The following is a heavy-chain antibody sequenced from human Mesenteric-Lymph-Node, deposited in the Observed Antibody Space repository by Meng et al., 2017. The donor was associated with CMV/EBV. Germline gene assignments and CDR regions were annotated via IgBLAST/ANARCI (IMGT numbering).Heavy chain of an antibody. CDR2: INSVGSST. Sequence: SRFAFSSYWMHWIRQAPGKGLVWVSRINSVGSSTSYADSVKGRFTISRDNAKNTLYLQMNSLRAEDTAVYYCARLTMVRGVIIPFDYWGQGTLVTVSS. V-gene: IGHV3-74*01. CDR1: RFAFSSYW. D-gene: IGHD3-10*01. J-gene: IGHJ4*02. CDR3: ARLTMVRGVIIPFDY.